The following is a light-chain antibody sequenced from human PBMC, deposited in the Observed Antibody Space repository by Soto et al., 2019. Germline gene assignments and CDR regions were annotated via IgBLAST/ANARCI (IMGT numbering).Light chain of an antibody. CDR1: KLGGKY. CDR3: QAWDSSVV. J-gene: IGLJ2*01. V-gene: IGLV3-1*01. Sequence: SYELTQPPSVSVSPGQTASMTCSGDKLGGKYVCWYQQKPGQTPVLVIYDDSKRPSRIPERFSGTNSGNTATLTISGTQAMDEADYYCQAWDSSVVFGGGTQLTVL. CDR2: DDS.